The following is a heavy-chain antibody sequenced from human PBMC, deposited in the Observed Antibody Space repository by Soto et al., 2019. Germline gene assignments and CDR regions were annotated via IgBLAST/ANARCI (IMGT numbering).Heavy chain of an antibody. CDR1: GFTFSSYS. D-gene: IGHD3-16*02. V-gene: IGHV3-21*02. J-gene: IGHJ2*01. Sequence: EVQLVESGGGLVKPGGSLSLSCAASGFTFSSYSMNWVRQAPGKGLEWVSSISSGSTYIYYTDSVKGRFTISRDNAKDSLYLQMNCLRAEDTAVYYCAGGVIGGRDWYFAFWGRGTLFTVSS. CDR3: AGGVIGGRDWYFAF. CDR2: ISSGSTYI.